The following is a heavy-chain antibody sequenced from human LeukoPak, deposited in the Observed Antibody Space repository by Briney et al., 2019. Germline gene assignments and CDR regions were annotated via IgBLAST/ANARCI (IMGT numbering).Heavy chain of an antibody. Sequence: PSETLSLTCAVYGGSFSGYYWSWIRQTPGKGLEWIGEINHGGSTDYNPSLESRVTISVDTSKSQFSLQLSSVAAADTAVYYCARRQGLFDYWGQGTLVTVSS. V-gene: IGHV4-34*01. CDR2: INHGGST. J-gene: IGHJ4*02. D-gene: IGHD3/OR15-3a*01. CDR3: ARRQGLFDY. CDR1: GGSFSGYY.